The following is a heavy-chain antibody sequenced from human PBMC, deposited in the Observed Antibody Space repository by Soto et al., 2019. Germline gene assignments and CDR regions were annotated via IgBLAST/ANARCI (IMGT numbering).Heavy chain of an antibody. D-gene: IGHD2-15*01. CDR1: GYTLTELS. Sequence: ASVKVSCKVSGYTLTELSMHWVRQAPGKGLEWMGGFDPEDGETIYAQKFQGRVTMTEDTSTDTAYMELSSMRSEDTAVYYCATVGEKYGGNHDYYYGMDLWDHGTTVTV. J-gene: IGHJ6*02. CDR3: ATVGEKYGGNHDYYYGMDL. V-gene: IGHV1-24*01. CDR2: FDPEDGET.